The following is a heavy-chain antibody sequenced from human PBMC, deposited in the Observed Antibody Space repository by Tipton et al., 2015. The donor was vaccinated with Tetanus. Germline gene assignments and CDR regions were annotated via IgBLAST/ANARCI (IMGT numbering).Heavy chain of an antibody. CDR3: ARGTGDY. CDR2: IYYSGST. J-gene: IGHJ4*02. D-gene: IGHD1-14*01. Sequence: TLSLTCAVSGESFSGHYWSWIRQAPGKGLEWIGYIYYSGSTNYNPSLKSRVTISVDTSKNQFSLKLSSVTAADTAVYYCARGTGDYWGQGTLVTVSS. V-gene: IGHV4-59*11. CDR1: GESFSGHY.